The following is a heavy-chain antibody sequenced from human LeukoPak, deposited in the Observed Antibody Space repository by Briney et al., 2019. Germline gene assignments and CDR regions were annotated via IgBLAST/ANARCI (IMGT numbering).Heavy chain of an antibody. CDR3: ARLYSSGWYGGNWFDP. V-gene: IGHV1-2*02. CDR2: INPNSGDT. CDR1: GYTFTGYY. Sequence: ASVKVSCKASGYTFTGYYMHWVRQAPGQGFEWMGWINPNSGDTNYAQKLQGRVTMTTDTSTSTAYMELRSLRSDDTAVYYCARLYSSGWYGGNWFDPWGQGTLVTVSS. J-gene: IGHJ5*02. D-gene: IGHD6-19*01.